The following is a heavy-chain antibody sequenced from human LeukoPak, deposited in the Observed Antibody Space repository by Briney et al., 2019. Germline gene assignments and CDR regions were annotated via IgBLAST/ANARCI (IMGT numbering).Heavy chain of an antibody. CDR3: ARVPGGSGYDFWFDP. CDR1: GGTFSSYA. V-gene: IGHV1-69*05. J-gene: IGHJ5*02. CDR2: IIPIFGTA. D-gene: IGHD5-12*01. Sequence: GASVKLSCKASGGTFSSYAISWVRQAPGQGLEWMGGIIPIFGTANYAQKFQGRVTITTDESTSTAYMELSSLRSEDTAVYYCARVPGGSGYDFWFDPWGQGTPVTVSS.